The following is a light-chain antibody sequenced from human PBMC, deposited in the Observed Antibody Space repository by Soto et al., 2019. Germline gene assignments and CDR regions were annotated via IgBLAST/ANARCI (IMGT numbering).Light chain of an antibody. J-gene: IGLJ1*01. CDR3: QSYDSSLSGYV. Sequence: SVLTQPPSVSGAPGQRVTISCTGSSSNIGAGYDAHWYQQLPGTAPKLLIYGSSDRPSGVPDRFSASKSGTSASLAITGLQAEDEADYYCQSYDSSLSGYVFGTGTKLTVL. CDR1: SSNIGAGYD. V-gene: IGLV1-40*01. CDR2: GSS.